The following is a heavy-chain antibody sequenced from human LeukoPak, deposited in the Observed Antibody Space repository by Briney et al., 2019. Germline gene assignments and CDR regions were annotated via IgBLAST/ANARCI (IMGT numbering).Heavy chain of an antibody. V-gene: IGHV4-39*01. CDR2: IYYSGST. D-gene: IGHD2-2*03. CDR3: ARHGSTDYFDY. J-gene: IGHJ4*02. Sequence: SETLSLTCAVSGSSISSTTSYWGWIRQPPGKGLEWLGRIYYSGSTFYNPSLKSRVTISVDTSNNQFSLRLSSVTAADTAVYYCARHGSTDYFDYWGQGTLVTVSS. CDR1: GSSISSTTSY.